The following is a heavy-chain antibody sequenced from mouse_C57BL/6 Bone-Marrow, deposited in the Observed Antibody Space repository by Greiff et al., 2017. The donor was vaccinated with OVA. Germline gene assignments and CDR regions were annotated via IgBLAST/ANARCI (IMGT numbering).Heavy chain of an antibody. CDR2: IDPENGDT. CDR1: GFNIKDYY. CDR3: TTIYYDYDGDWYFDV. D-gene: IGHD2-4*01. V-gene: IGHV14-4*01. J-gene: IGHJ1*03. Sequence: VQLQQSGAELVRPGASVKLSCTASGFNIKDYYMHWVKQRPEQGLEWIGWIDPENGDTEYASKFQGKATITADTSSNTAYLQLSSLTSEDTAVYYCTTIYYDYDGDWYFDVWGTGTTVTVSS.